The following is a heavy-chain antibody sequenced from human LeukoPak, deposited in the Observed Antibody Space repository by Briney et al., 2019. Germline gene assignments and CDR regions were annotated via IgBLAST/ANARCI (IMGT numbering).Heavy chain of an antibody. Sequence: SETLSLTCAVYGGSFSGYYWSWIRQPPGKGLEWIGEINHSGSTNYNPSLKSRVTISVDTSKNQFSLKLSSVTAADTAVYYCARLYCSSTSCYTGGYYYMDVWGTGTTVTVSS. D-gene: IGHD2-2*02. J-gene: IGHJ6*03. CDR2: INHSGST. V-gene: IGHV4-34*01. CDR3: ARLYCSSTSCYTGGYYYMDV. CDR1: GGSFSGYY.